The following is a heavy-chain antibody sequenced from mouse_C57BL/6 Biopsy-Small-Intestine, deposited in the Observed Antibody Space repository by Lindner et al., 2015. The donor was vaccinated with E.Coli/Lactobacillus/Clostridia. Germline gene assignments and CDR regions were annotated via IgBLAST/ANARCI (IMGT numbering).Heavy chain of an antibody. J-gene: IGHJ4*01. CDR2: IYPGGGYT. CDR1: GYTFTNYW. Sequence: VQLQESGAELVRPGTSVKMSCKASGYTFTNYWIGWAKQRPGHGLEWIGDIYPGGGYTNYNEKSKGKATLTADKSSSTAYMQFSSLTSEDSAIYYCARNKGAMDYWGQGTPVTVSS. V-gene: IGHV1-63*01. CDR3: ARNKGAMDY.